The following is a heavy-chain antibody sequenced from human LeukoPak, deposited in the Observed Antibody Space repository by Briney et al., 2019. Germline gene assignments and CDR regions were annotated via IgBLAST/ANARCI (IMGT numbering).Heavy chain of an antibody. CDR3: AKSHYYDSSGYYPDY. D-gene: IGHD3-22*01. V-gene: IGHV3-9*01. J-gene: IGHJ4*02. Sequence: GRSLRLSCAASGFTFDDYAMHWVRQAPGKGLEWVSGISWNSGSIGYADSVKGRFTISRDNAKNSLYLQMNSLRAEDTALHYCAKSHYYDSSGYYPDYWGQGTLVTVSS. CDR1: GFTFDDYA. CDR2: ISWNSGSI.